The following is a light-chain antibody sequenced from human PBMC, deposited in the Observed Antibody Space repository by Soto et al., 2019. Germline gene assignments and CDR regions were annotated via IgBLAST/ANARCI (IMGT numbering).Light chain of an antibody. CDR2: GGS. V-gene: IGKV3-20*01. CDR3: QQYAFSPRT. Sequence: EIVLTQSPGTLALSPGERATLSCRASQSIDSKYFSWYQQKPGQAPRLLIYGGSRRATGVPDRFSGAGSGTDFTLTISRLAPEDFAVFYCQQYAFSPRTFGQGTRLQIK. CDR1: QSIDSKY. J-gene: IGKJ5*01.